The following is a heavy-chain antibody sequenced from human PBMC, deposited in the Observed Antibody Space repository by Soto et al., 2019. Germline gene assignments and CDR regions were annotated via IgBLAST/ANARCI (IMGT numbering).Heavy chain of an antibody. D-gene: IGHD3-10*01. CDR2: IYYSGST. J-gene: IGHJ3*02. CDR1: GGSISSYY. CDR3: ARYYYGSGIPTAFDI. V-gene: IGHV4-59*01. Sequence: PSETLSLTCTVSGGSISSYYWSWIRQPPGKGLEWIGYIYYSGSTNYNPSLKSRVTISVDTSKNQFSLKLSSVTAADTAVYYCARYYYGSGIPTAFDIWGQGTMVTVS.